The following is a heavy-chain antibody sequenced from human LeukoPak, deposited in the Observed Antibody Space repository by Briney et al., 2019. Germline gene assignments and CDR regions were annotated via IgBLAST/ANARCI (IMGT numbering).Heavy chain of an antibody. CDR1: GFTFSSYW. CDR2: IWYDGSNK. D-gene: IGHD2-21*01. CDR3: ARVYSTNDPIADY. Sequence: GGSLRLSCAASGFTFSSYWMAWVRQTPGKGLAWVAVIWYDGSNKYYADSVKGRFTISRDNSKNTLYLQMNSLRAEDTAVYYCARVYSTNDPIADYWGQGTLVTVSS. J-gene: IGHJ4*02. V-gene: IGHV3-33*08.